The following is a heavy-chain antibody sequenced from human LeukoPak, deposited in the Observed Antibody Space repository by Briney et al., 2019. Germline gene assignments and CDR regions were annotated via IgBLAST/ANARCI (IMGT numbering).Heavy chain of an antibody. Sequence: PGGSLRLSCAASGFTFSDYGMNWVRQAPGKGLEWVSAISSRSTYIYYADSLKGRLTISRDNAKNSLYLQMDSLRAEDTAVYYCARDTNIGSGGYFPDYWGQGALVTVSS. CDR1: GFTFSDYG. V-gene: IGHV3-21*01. CDR3: ARDTNIGSGGYFPDY. CDR2: ISSRSTYI. J-gene: IGHJ4*02. D-gene: IGHD3-22*01.